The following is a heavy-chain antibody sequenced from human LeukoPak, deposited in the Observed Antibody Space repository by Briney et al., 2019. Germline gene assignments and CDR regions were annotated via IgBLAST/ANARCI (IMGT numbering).Heavy chain of an antibody. CDR2: IYSSGST. Sequence: PSETLSLTCAVYGGSFSGYYWSWIRQPPGKGLEWIGRIYSSGSTNYNPSLKSRVTMSVDASKNQFSLKLTSVTAADTAVYYCARGVYGSGDYWGQGTLVTVSS. CDR1: GGSFSGYY. CDR3: ARGVYGSGDY. J-gene: IGHJ4*02. D-gene: IGHD3-10*01. V-gene: IGHV4-34*01.